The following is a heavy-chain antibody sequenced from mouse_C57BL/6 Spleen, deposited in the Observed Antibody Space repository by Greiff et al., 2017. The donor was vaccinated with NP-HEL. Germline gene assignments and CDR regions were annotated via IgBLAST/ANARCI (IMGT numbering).Heavy chain of an antibody. CDR3: ARRDITTVVDRGYFDV. J-gene: IGHJ1*03. Sequence: QVQLQQSGAELVKPGASVKISCKASGYAFSSYWMNWVKQRPGKGLEWIGQIYPGDGDTNYNGKFKGKATLTADKSSSTAYMQLSSLTSEDSAVYFCARRDITTVVDRGYFDVWGTGTTVTVSS. CDR1: GYAFSSYW. D-gene: IGHD1-1*01. CDR2: IYPGDGDT. V-gene: IGHV1-80*01.